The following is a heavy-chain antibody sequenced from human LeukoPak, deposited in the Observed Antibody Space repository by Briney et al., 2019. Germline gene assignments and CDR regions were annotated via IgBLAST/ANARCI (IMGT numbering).Heavy chain of an antibody. J-gene: IGHJ6*02. CDR2: ISGDGGST. V-gene: IGHV3-43*02. CDR3: AKLSGWYPLELRSGYYYYGMDV. Sequence: PGGSLRLSCAASGFTFDDYAMHWVRQAPGKGLEWVSLISGDGGSTYYADSVKGRFTISRDNSKNSLYLQMNSLGTEDTALYYCAKLSGWYPLELRSGYYYYGMDVWGQGTTVTVSS. D-gene: IGHD6-19*01. CDR1: GFTFDDYA.